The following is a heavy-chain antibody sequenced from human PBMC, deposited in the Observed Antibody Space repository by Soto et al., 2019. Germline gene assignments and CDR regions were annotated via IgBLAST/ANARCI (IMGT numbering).Heavy chain of an antibody. Sequence: ASVKVSCQASGCTFNDYYIPWVRQAPGQGLEWVGSINPNSGGTKYEPKFQGGVNMTRDTSINTAYIELSRLRPGETAVYYCAREPATAKPEGVDFWGQGTLVAASS. CDR3: AREPATAKPEGVDF. D-gene: IGHD1-1*01. CDR1: GCTFNDYY. V-gene: IGHV1-2*02. J-gene: IGHJ4*02. CDR2: INPNSGGT.